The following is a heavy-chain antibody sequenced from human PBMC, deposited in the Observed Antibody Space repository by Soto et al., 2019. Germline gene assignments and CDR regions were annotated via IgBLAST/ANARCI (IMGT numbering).Heavy chain of an antibody. CDR2: ISGSGGST. CDR1: GFTFSSYA. V-gene: IGHV3-23*01. J-gene: IGHJ4*02. Sequence: GESLKISCAASGFTFSSYAMSWVRQAPGKGLEWVSAISGSGGSTYYADSVKGRFTISRDNSKNTLYLQMNSLRAEDTAVYYCAKDFYDSSGYPVDYWGQGTLVTVSS. D-gene: IGHD3-22*01. CDR3: AKDFYDSSGYPVDY.